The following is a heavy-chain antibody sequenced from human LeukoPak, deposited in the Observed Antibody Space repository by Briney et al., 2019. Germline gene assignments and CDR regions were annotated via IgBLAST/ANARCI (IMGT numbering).Heavy chain of an antibody. CDR1: GGTFSSYA. CDR2: IIPIFGTA. CDR3: ARASSESIAARPYWFDP. J-gene: IGHJ5*02. Sequence: SVKVSCKASGGTFSSYAISWVRQAPGQGLEWMGGIIPIFGTANYAQKFQGRVTITTDESTSTAYMELSSLRSEDTAVCYCARASSESIAARPYWFDPWGQGTLVTVSS. D-gene: IGHD6-6*01. V-gene: IGHV1-69*05.